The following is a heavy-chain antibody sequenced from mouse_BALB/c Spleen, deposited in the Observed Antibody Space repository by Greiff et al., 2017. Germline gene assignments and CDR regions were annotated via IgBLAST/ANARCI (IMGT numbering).Heavy chain of an antibody. D-gene: IGHD2-2*01. Sequence: EVKLMESGGGLVKPGGSLKLSCAASGFTFSSYAMSWVRQTPEKRLEWVATISSGGSYTYYPDSVKGRFTISRDNAKNTLYLQMSSLRSEDTAMYYCARRYYGYDEAWFAYWGQGTLVTVSA. J-gene: IGHJ3*01. V-gene: IGHV5-9-3*01. CDR3: ARRYYGYDEAWFAY. CDR2: ISSGGSYT. CDR1: GFTFSSYA.